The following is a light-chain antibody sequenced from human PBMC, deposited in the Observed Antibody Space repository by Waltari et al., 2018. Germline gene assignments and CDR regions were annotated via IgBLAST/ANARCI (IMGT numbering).Light chain of an antibody. V-gene: IGLV2-8*01. CDR2: VLT. CDR3: NSCAGSNTHV. Sequence: QSALTQPPSAAGPPGQPVPISCTATSGDVGAYYTFSWYKPHPGKTPKLIIYVLTKRPSGVPDRFSDSKSGNTASLTVSGLQAEDEAYYYCNSCAGSNTHVFGTGTKVTVL. J-gene: IGLJ1*01. CDR1: SGDVGAYYT.